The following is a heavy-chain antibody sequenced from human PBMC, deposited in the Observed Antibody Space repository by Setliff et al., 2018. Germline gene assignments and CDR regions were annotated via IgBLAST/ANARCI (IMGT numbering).Heavy chain of an antibody. Sequence: LSCAASGFTFSNYWMSWVRQTPGKGLEWVAHIKQDGSEKYYVDSVKGRFIISRDNAKNSLYLQMNSLRDEDTAVYYCARERVGRYYYYHMDVWGKGTTVTVSS. CDR2: IKQDGSEK. V-gene: IGHV3-7*03. J-gene: IGHJ6*03. CDR3: ARERVGRYYYYHMDV. CDR1: GFTFSNYW. D-gene: IGHD1-26*01.